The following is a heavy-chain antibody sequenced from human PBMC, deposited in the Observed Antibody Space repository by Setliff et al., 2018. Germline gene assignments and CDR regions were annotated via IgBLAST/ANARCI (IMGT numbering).Heavy chain of an antibody. Sequence: PWGSLRLSCAASGFTFSNCWMQWVRRAPGKGPVWVSRITNDGSSTIYADSVKGRFTISRDNAKNTLYLQMNSLRAEDTAVYYCTREAPRQGDYYMDVWGKGTTVTVSS. V-gene: IGHV3-74*01. CDR3: TREAPRQGDYYMDV. J-gene: IGHJ6*03. CDR1: GFTFSNCW. CDR2: ITNDGSST.